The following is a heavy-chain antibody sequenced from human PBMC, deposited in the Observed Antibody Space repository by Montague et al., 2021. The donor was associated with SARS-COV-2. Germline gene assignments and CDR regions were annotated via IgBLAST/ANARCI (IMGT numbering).Heavy chain of an antibody. V-gene: IGHV4-4*07. D-gene: IGHD2-21*01. CDR1: GEPISGFY. Sequence: SETLSLAYTVSGEPISGFYWNWIRQSAGEGLEWIGRIYTTGSTNYNPSLKSRVTISVDTSKNQFSLKLTSVTAADTAVYYCAREMVLAPYCFDYWGEGALVDVS. J-gene: IGHJ4*02. CDR2: IYTTGST. CDR3: AREMVLAPYCFDY.